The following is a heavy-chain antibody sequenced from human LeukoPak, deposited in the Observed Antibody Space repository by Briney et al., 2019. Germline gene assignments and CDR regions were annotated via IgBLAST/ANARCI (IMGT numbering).Heavy chain of an antibody. Sequence: GGSLRLSCAASGFIFSSYEMNWVRQAPGKGLEWVSYISSSASTIHYAVSVKGRFTVSRDNAKNSLYLQMNSLRAEDTAVYCCARDPTYYYGSGTYSHYYGMDVWGQGTTVTVSS. CDR3: ARDPTYYYGSGTYSHYYGMDV. V-gene: IGHV3-48*03. J-gene: IGHJ6*02. D-gene: IGHD3-10*01. CDR2: ISSSASTI. CDR1: GFIFSSYE.